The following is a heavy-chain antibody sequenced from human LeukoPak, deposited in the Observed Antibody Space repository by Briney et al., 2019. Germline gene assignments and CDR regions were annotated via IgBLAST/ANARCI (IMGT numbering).Heavy chain of an antibody. V-gene: IGHV3-66*01. CDR3: ARNLY. J-gene: IGHJ4*02. CDR1: GGSISSGDYY. CDR2: IYSGGST. Sequence: LSLTCTVSGGSISSGDYYWSWVRQAPGKGLEWVSVIYSGGSTYYADSVKGRFTISRDNSKNTLYLQMNSLRAEDTAVYYCARNLYWGQGTLVTVSS.